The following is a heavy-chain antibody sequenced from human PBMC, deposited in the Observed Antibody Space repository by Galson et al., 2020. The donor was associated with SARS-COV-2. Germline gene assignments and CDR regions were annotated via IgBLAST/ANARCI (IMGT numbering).Heavy chain of an antibody. CDR2: VSYDGRNQ. Sequence: GESLKISCAASGFTFSTDAMHWVRQAPGKGLEWVAVVSYDGRNQYNADSVKGRFTISRDNSKNTLYLQMSSLRAEDTAIYYSARGGPYYFDSWGQGTLVTVSS. J-gene: IGHJ4*02. D-gene: IGHD3-10*01. V-gene: IGHV3-30*04. CDR1: GFTFSTDA. CDR3: ARGGPYYFDS.